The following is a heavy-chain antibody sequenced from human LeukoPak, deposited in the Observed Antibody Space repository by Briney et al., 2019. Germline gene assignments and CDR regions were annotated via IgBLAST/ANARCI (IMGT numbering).Heavy chain of an antibody. D-gene: IGHD3-10*01. CDR2: ISWNSGSI. Sequence: PGGSLRLSCAASGFTFDDYAMHWVRQAPGKGLEWVSGISWNSGSIGYADSVKGRFTISRDNAKNSLYLQMNSLRAEDMALYYCAKARGRFGLLPMYGSGSYLDYWGQGTLVTVSS. CDR3: AKARGRFGLLPMYGSGSYLDY. J-gene: IGHJ4*02. CDR1: GFTFDDYA. V-gene: IGHV3-9*03.